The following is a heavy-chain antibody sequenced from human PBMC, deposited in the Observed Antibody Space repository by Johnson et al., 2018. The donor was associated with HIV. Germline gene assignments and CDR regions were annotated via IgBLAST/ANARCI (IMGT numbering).Heavy chain of an antibody. V-gene: IGHV3-72*01. CDR2: SRNKANSYAT. J-gene: IGHJ3*01. Sequence: VHLVESGGGLVQSGGSLRLSCAASGFTFSDHYMDWVRQAPGKGLEWVGRSRNKANSYATAYAASVKGRFTISRDDSKNTAYLQMNSLKTEDTAVYYCAKPLVGATRDDAFDVWGQGTMVTVSS. CDR3: AKPLVGATRDDAFDV. D-gene: IGHD1-26*01. CDR1: GFTFSDHY.